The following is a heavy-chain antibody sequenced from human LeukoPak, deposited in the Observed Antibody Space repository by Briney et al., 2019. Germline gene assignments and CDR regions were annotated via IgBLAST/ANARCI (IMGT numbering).Heavy chain of an antibody. CDR1: GGSISSSSYY. V-gene: IGHV4-39*01. CDR3: ARHALYSSSSGDIAQTRPIDY. D-gene: IGHD6-6*01. CDR2: IYYSGST. J-gene: IGHJ4*02. Sequence: PSETLSLTCTVSGGSISSSSYYWGWIRQPPGKGLEWIGSIYYSGSTYYNPSLKSRVTISVDTSKNQFSLKLSSVTAADTAVYYCARHALYSSSSGDIAQTRPIDYWGQGTLVTVSS.